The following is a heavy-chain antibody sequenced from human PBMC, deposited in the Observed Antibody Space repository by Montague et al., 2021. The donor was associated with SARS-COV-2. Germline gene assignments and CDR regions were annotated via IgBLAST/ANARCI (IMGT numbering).Heavy chain of an antibody. Sequence: SETLSLTCAVYGGSFTTYYWSWIRQPPGKGLEWIGEINHGGTTNFNPALKSRVTMSVDTSKNQFSLTLTSVTAADTAIYFCARNSFRARFLDWSSYFTFWGQGPVVTVSS. J-gene: IGHJ4*02. D-gene: IGHD3/OR15-3a*01. CDR3: ARNSFRARFLDWSSYFTF. CDR2: INHGGTT. CDR1: GGSFTTYY. V-gene: IGHV4-34*01.